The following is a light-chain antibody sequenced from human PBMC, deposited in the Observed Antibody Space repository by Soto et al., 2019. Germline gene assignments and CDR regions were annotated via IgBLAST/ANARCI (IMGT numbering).Light chain of an antibody. CDR3: SSYTSSSTPLYV. CDR1: STDVGGYNY. V-gene: IGLV2-14*01. Sequence: QSVLTQPRSVSGSPGQSVTISCTGTSTDVGGYNYVSWYQQHPGKVPKLMIYDVSNRPSGVSNRFSGSKSGNTASLTISGLQAEDEADYYCSSYTSSSTPLYVLGTGTKVTVL. J-gene: IGLJ1*01. CDR2: DVS.